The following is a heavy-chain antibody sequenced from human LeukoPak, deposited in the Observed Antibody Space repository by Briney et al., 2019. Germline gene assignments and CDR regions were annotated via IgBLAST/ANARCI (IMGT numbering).Heavy chain of an antibody. V-gene: IGHV1-18*01. Sequence: GASVKVSCKASGYTFTSYGISWVRQAPGHGLEWMGWISAYNGNTNYAQKLQGRVTMTTDTSTSTAYMELRSLRSDDTAVYYCARDVLRYFDWLLNLDYWGQGTLVTVSS. CDR1: GYTFTSYG. J-gene: IGHJ4*02. D-gene: IGHD3-9*01. CDR3: ARDVLRYFDWLLNLDY. CDR2: ISAYNGNT.